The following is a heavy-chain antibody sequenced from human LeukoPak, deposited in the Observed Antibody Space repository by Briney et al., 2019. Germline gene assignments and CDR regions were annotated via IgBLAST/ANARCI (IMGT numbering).Heavy chain of an antibody. CDR1: GGTFISYA. Sequence: SVKVSCKASGGTFISYAISWVRQAPGQGLEWMGGIIPIFGTANYAQKFQGRVTITADESTSTAYMELSSLRSEDTAVYYCARQGPSGYDAFDIWGQGTMVTVSS. CDR3: ARQGPSGYDAFDI. CDR2: IIPIFGTA. D-gene: IGHD3-22*01. J-gene: IGHJ3*02. V-gene: IGHV1-69*13.